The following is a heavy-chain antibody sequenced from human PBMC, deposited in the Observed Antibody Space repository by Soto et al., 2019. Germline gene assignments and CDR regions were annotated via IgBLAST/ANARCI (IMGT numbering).Heavy chain of an antibody. CDR2: ISSNGVGT. CDR3: ARRARPDFYYMDV. Sequence: EVQLAESGGGLAQPGGSLRLSCAASGFTLSGYAMDWVRQASGKGREYGSGISSNGVGTYYANSVQGRFTISRDNSKNTVYVQMGSLRPEDMAVYYCARRARPDFYYMDVWGKGTTVTVSS. J-gene: IGHJ6*03. CDR1: GFTLSGYA. D-gene: IGHD6-6*01. V-gene: IGHV3-64*01.